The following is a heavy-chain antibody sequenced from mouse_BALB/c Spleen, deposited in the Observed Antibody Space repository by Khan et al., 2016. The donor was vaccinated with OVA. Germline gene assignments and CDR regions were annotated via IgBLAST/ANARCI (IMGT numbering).Heavy chain of an antibody. CDR1: GFSLTSYG. CDR2: IWSGGST. Sequence: VQLQESGPGLVQPSQSLSITCTVSGFSLTSYGVHWVRQSPGKGLEWLGVIWSGGSTDYNAAFISRLSISKDNSKSQVFFIMNSLQANDTAIYYCARNWNWDYYAMDYWGQGTSVTVSS. CDR3: ARNWNWDYYAMDY. D-gene: IGHD4-1*01. V-gene: IGHV2-2*02. J-gene: IGHJ4*01.